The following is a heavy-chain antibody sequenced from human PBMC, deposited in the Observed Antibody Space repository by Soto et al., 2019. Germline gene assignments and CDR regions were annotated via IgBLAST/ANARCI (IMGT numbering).Heavy chain of an antibody. V-gene: IGHV1-69*01. D-gene: IGHD2-15*01. CDR2: IIPIFGTA. Sequence: QVQLVQSGAEVKKPGSSVKVSCKASGGTFSSYAISWVRQAPGQGLEWMGGIIPIFGTAIHAQKFQGRVTITADESSREDYMPRRCLRSDDTAVYYCAARRYCSGGTCPDYFGFWGPGTLVTVSS. J-gene: IGHJ4*02. CDR3: AARRYCSGGTCPDYFGF. CDR1: GGTFSSYA.